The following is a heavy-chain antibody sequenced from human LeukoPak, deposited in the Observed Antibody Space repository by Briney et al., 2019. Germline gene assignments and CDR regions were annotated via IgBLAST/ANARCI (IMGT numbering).Heavy chain of an antibody. Sequence: GGSLRLSCAASGFTFSTSWMTWVRQAPGKGLEWVATVKDDGSAKYYVDSVKGRFTISRDNAKSSLHLQMNSLRVEDTAVYYCVNLGYSDWGQGTLVTVSS. CDR3: VNLGYSD. D-gene: IGHD5-18*01. V-gene: IGHV3-7*01. J-gene: IGHJ4*02. CDR2: VKDDGSAK. CDR1: GFTFSTSW.